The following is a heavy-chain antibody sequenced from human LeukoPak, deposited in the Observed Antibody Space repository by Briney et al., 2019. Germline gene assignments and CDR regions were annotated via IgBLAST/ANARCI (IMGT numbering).Heavy chain of an antibody. D-gene: IGHD1-7*01. Sequence: GGSLRLSCAASGFTFSRYWMHWVRQAPGKGLVWVSRINSDGSSTTYADSVKGRFTISRDNAKNTLYLQMNSLRVEDTAVYYCTREGLGTTFSAWFDPWGQGTLVFVSS. CDR3: TREGLGTTFSAWFDP. V-gene: IGHV3-74*01. J-gene: IGHJ5*02. CDR1: GFTFSRYW. CDR2: INSDGSST.